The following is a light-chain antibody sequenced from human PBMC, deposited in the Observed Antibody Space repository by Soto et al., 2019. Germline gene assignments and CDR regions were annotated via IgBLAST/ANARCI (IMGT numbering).Light chain of an antibody. V-gene: IGKV3-15*01. CDR2: GAS. Sequence: EIVMTQSPATLSVSPGERATLSCRASQSVSSNLAWYQQKPGQAPRLLIYGASTRATGIPARFSGRGSGTEFTLTISSLQSEDFAVYYCQQYNNWPRTCGQGTKLEIK. CDR1: QSVSSN. J-gene: IGKJ2*01. CDR3: QQYNNWPRT.